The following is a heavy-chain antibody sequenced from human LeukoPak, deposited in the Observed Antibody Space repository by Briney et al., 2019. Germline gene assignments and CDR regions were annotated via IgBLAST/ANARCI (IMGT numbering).Heavy chain of an antibody. J-gene: IGHJ4*02. V-gene: IGHV4-4*02. D-gene: IGHD2-15*01. CDR2: IYTSGST. CDR1: GASISNTDW. CDR3: ARNSCPSGSCYDNRGYFDY. Sequence: PSGTLSLTCAVSGASISNTDWWSWVRQPPGKGLEWIGRIYTSGSTNYNPSLKSRITISVDTSKNQFSLKLSSVTAADTAVYYCARNSCPSGSCYDNRGYFDYWGQGTLVTVSS.